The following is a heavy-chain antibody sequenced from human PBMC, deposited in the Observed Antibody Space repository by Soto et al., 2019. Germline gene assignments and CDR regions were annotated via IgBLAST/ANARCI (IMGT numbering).Heavy chain of an antibody. CDR3: AXDXXRGFDWFDNWFDP. J-gene: IGHJ5*02. CDR2: ISAYNGNT. CDR1: GYTFTSYG. Sequence: VKVSCKASGYTFTSYGISWVRQAPGQGLEWMGWISAYNGNTNYAQKLQGRVTMTTDTSTSTAYMELRSLRSDDTAVYYCAXDXXRGFDWFDNWFDPWGQGTLVTVSS. V-gene: IGHV1-18*01. D-gene: IGHD3-9*01.